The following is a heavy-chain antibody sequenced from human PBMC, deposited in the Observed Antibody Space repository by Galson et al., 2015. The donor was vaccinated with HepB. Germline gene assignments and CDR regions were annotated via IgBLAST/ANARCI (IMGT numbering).Heavy chain of an antibody. D-gene: IGHD2-15*01. CDR1: GITFDDFA. J-gene: IGHJ3*02. V-gene: IGHV3-9*01. Sequence: SLRLSCAASGITFDDFAMYWVRQAPGKGLEWVSAITWNSGDLGYADSVKGRFTISRDNAKNSLFLQMNSLRTEDTALYYCAGHCSGSTCVRTSDIWGQGTMVTVSS. CDR3: AGHCSGSTCVRTSDI. CDR2: ITWNSGDL.